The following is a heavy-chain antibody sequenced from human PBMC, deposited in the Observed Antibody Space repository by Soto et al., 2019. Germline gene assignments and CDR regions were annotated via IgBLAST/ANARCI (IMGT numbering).Heavy chain of an antibody. CDR2: INPKSGGT. V-gene: IGHV1-2*04. Sequence: KVSCKASGYSFTDYHIHWVRQAPGQGLEWLGRINPKSGGTSTAQKFQGWVTMTTDTSISTASMELTRLTSDDTAIYYCARGDSTDCSNGVCSFFYNHDMDVWGQGTTVTVSS. CDR3: ARGDSTDCSNGVCSFFYNHDMDV. D-gene: IGHD2-8*01. CDR1: GYSFTDYH. J-gene: IGHJ6*02.